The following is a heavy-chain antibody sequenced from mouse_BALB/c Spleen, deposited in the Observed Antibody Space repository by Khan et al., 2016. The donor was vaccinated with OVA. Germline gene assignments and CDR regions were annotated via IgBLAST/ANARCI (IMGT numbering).Heavy chain of an antibody. CDR2: IWSGGST. CDR1: GFSLTNFG. Sequence: QVQLQQPGPGLVQPSQSLSITCTASGFSLTNFGVHWVRQSPGKGLEWLGVIWSGGSTDYNADFKSRLSISKDNSKSQVFLKMNSLQANNMSTYYWARREYLMTWFATGAKGLWSLSLQ. J-gene: IGHJ3*01. V-gene: IGHV2-2*02. CDR3: ARREYLMTWFAT.